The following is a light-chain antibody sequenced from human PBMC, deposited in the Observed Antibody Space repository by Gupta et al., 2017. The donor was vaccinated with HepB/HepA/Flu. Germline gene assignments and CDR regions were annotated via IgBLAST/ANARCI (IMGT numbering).Light chain of an antibody. CDR3: FLHYSNTRV. J-gene: IGLJ2*01. Sequence: QAVVTQVPSLTVSPGGTVPLTFGTSTEAVTSRHYPYWFQQKPGQAPKTVIYDTRTKPSWTPARFSGSILGGKAALTLSGDQPEDEAEYYGFLHYSNTRVFGGGTKLTVL. V-gene: IGLV7-46*01. CDR1: TEAVTSRHY. CDR2: DTR.